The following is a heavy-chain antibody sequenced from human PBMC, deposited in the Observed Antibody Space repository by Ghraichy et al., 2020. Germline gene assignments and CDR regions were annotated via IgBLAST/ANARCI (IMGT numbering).Heavy chain of an antibody. J-gene: IGHJ4*02. CDR2: ITDSGGST. V-gene: IGHV3-23*01. D-gene: IGHD2-15*01. CDR1: GFTFGSSA. CDR3: AKGSRPSRPYYFDY. Sequence: GGSLRLSCAASGFTFGSSAMSWVRQTPGKGLEWVSAITDSGGSTWYADSVKGRFTISRDNSKNTLYLQMNGLRAEDTALYYCAKGSRPSRPYYFDYWGQGTLVTVSS.